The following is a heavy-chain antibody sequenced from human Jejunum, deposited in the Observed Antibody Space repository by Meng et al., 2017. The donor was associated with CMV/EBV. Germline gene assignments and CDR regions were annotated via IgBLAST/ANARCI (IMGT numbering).Heavy chain of an antibody. Sequence: YWIGWVRQMPGRGLEWMGIIHPYDSDTRYSPSFQGQVTISVDYSINTAYLQTSSLKASDTAIYYCARGGTYNFWTTYFSFPFDSWGQGAPVTVSS. J-gene: IGHJ4*02. CDR1: YW. CDR3: ARGGTYNFWTTYFSFPFDS. V-gene: IGHV5-51*01. D-gene: IGHD3/OR15-3a*01. CDR2: IHPYDSDT.